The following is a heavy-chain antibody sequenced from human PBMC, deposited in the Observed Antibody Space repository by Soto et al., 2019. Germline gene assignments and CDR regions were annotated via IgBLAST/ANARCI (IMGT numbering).Heavy chain of an antibody. CDR3: ARGTMVRGVPINY. J-gene: IGHJ4*02. CDR2: MNPNSGNT. V-gene: IGHV1-8*01. CDR1: GYTFTSYD. Sequence: ASVKVSCKASGYTFTSYDINWVRQATGQGLEWMGWMNPNSGNTGYAQKFQGRVTMTRNTSISTAYMELSSLRSEDTAVYHCARGTMVRGVPINYWGQGTLVTVSS. D-gene: IGHD3-10*01.